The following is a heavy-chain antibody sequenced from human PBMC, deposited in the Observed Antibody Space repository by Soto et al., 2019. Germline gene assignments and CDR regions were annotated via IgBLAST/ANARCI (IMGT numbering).Heavy chain of an antibody. CDR2: IYYSGST. CDR1: GDSISSSSYY. CDR3: ARQSSGSYYNNSFDP. D-gene: IGHD3-10*01. Sequence: SETLCLTCTVSGDSISSSSYYCGCVSKPPGKGLEWIGSIYYSGSTYYNPSLKSRVTISVDTSKNQFSLKLSSVTAADTAFFYCARQSSGSYYNNSFDPWGPGSLVS. J-gene: IGHJ5*02. V-gene: IGHV4-39*01.